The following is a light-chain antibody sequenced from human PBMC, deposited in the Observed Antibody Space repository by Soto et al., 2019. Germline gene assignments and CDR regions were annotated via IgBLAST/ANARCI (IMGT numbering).Light chain of an antibody. CDR3: CSYTTSSTLV. Sequence: QSALTQPASVSGSPGQSITISCTGTSSDVGTYNHVSWYQQHPGEAPQLIIYEVSNRPSGLSNRFSASKSGNTASLTISGLQAEDEADYYCCSYTTSSTLVFGTGTKLTVL. V-gene: IGLV2-14*01. CDR1: SSDVGTYNH. J-gene: IGLJ1*01. CDR2: EVS.